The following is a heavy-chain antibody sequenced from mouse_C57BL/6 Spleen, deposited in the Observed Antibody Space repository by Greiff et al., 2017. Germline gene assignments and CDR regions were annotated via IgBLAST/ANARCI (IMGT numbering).Heavy chain of an antibody. Sequence: EVKLMESGPGLVKPSQSLSLTCSVTGYSITSGYYWNWIRQFPGNKLEWMGYISYDGSNNYNPSLKNRISSTRDTSKNQFFLKLNSVTTEDTATYYCASYYYGSSYDYYYAMDYWGQGTSVTVSS. CDR1: GYSITSGYY. J-gene: IGHJ4*01. CDR2: ISYDGSN. CDR3: ASYYYGSSYDYYYAMDY. D-gene: IGHD1-1*01. V-gene: IGHV3-6*01.